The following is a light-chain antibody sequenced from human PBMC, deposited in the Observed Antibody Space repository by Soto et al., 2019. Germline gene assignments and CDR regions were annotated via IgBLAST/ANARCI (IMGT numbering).Light chain of an antibody. CDR1: QSISSW. Sequence: DIQMTQSPSTLSASVGDRVTITCRASQSISSWLTWYQQKPGKAPKVLIYDASSLGSGVPSRFSGSGSGTKFTLTISSLQPDDFATYYCQQANSFPYTFGQGTKLEIK. CDR2: DAS. J-gene: IGKJ2*01. V-gene: IGKV1-5*01. CDR3: QQANSFPYT.